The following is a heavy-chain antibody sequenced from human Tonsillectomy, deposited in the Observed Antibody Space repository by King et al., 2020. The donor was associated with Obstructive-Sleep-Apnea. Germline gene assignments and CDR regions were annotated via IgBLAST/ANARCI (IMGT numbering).Heavy chain of an antibody. Sequence: VQLQESGPGLVKPSETLSLTCTVSGASISSFSWSWIRQPTGKELEWIGRIYSSGSTNYNPSLNSRVTMSVDTSKNQFSLKLSSVTAADTAVYYCARSPTAASGTRYFDLWGRGTLVTVSS. CDR2: IYSSGST. D-gene: IGHD6-13*01. CDR3: ARSPTAASGTRYFDL. CDR1: GASISSFS. V-gene: IGHV4-4*07. J-gene: IGHJ2*01.